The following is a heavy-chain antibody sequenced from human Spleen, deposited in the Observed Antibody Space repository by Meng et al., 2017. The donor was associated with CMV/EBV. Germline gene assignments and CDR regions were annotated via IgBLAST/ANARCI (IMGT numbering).Heavy chain of an antibody. J-gene: IGHJ4*02. Sequence: GESLKISCAASGFTFNTYTMNWVRQAPGKGLEWVAFIRYDGSDEYYADSVKGRFTISRDNAKNSLYLQMNSLRAEDTAVYYCARGTTGYFDYWGQGTLVTVSS. D-gene: IGHD1-7*01. CDR2: IRYDGSDE. CDR3: ARGTTGYFDY. CDR1: GFTFNTYT. V-gene: IGHV3-30*02.